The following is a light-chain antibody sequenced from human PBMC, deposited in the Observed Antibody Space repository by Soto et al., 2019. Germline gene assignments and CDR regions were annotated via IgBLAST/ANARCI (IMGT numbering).Light chain of an antibody. J-gene: IGLJ1*01. CDR1: SNDIGEYKY. CDR2: DVS. V-gene: IGLV2-14*01. Sequence: QSALTQPASVSGPPGQSITISCTGTSNDIGEYKYVSWYQQHPGKAPKLIIYDVSNRPSGVSNRFSGSKSGNTASLTISGLQAEDEADYYCSSYTTSSTYVFGAGTRSPS. CDR3: SSYTTSSTYV.